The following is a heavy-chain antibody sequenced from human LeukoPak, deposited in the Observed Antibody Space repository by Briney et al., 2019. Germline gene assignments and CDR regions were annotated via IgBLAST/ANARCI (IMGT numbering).Heavy chain of an antibody. V-gene: IGHV3-33*01. CDR1: GFTFSSYG. D-gene: IGHD3-22*01. Sequence: GGSLRLSCAASGFTFSSYGMHWVRQAPGKGLEWVAVIWYDGSNKYYADSVKGRFTISRDNSKNTLYLQMNSLRAEDTAVYYCARQEDYYDSSGCPIPLDYWGQGTLVTVSS. CDR2: IWYDGSNK. J-gene: IGHJ4*02. CDR3: ARQEDYYDSSGCPIPLDY.